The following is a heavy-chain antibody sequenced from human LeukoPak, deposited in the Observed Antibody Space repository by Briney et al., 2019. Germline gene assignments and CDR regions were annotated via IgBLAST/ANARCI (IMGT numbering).Heavy chain of an antibody. Sequence: ASVKVSCKASGYTYTCCYMHWVRQAPGQGLEWMGWINPNSGGTNYAQKFQGRVTMTRDTSISTAYMELRRLRSDDTAVYYCARGPRNVVPAVERVDYWGQGTLVTVSS. CDR2: INPNSGGT. CDR1: GYTYTCCY. J-gene: IGHJ4*02. V-gene: IGHV1-2*02. D-gene: IGHD2-2*01. CDR3: ARGPRNVVPAVERVDY.